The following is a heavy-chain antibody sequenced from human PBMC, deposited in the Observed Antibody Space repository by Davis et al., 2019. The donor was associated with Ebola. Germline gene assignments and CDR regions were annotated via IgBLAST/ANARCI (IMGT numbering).Heavy chain of an antibody. D-gene: IGHD5-18*01. CDR2: VSTGSDYI. J-gene: IGHJ3*02. CDR1: GFTFSSYT. V-gene: IGHV3-21*04. Sequence: GESLKISCAASGFTFSSYTMNWVRQAPGKGLEWVSCVSTGSDYIHYADSVKGRFTISRDNAKNSLYLQMNNLRAEDTAMYYCAKDIYPGYSYGLDAFDIWGQGTMVTVSS. CDR3: AKDIYPGYSYGLDAFDI.